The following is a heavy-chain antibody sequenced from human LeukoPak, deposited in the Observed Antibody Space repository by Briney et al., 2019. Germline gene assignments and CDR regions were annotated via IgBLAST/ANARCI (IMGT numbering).Heavy chain of an antibody. CDR2: ISSDGTSE. Sequence: GGSLRLSCAASGFIFSSSAMHWFRQAPGKGLEFVAVISSDGTSEYYADSVRGRFTVSRDNSKNTVFLQMNSLSTEATAVFYCARGERWLPSPGNYWGQGTLVTVSS. D-gene: IGHD5-12*01. CDR3: ARGERWLPSPGNY. CDR1: GFIFSSSA. V-gene: IGHV3-30*04. J-gene: IGHJ4*02.